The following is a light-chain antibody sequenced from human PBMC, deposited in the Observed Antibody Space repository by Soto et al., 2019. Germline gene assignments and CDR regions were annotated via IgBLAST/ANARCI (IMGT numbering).Light chain of an antibody. Sequence: QSVRSPPASVSCSPGQSITSSCTGTSSDVGGYNYVSCYQQHPGKAPKLMSYEISNRPSGVSNRFSGSKSGNTASLTISGLQAEDEADYYCSSYTSSSTYVFGTGTKVTVL. CDR3: SSYTSSSTYV. CDR2: EIS. CDR1: SSDVGGYNY. V-gene: IGLV2-14*01. J-gene: IGLJ1*01.